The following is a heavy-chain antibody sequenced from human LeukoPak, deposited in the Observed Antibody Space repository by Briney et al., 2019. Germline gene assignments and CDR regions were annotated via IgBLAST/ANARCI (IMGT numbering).Heavy chain of an antibody. CDR3: AKARIPSGNGYYSN. Sequence: GGSLSLSCAPSGFTFSSYAMAWVRQAPGKGLEWVSDLSGDGGRTYYAESVKGRFTISRDNSKNTLYLQMNSLRAEDTAVYYCAKARIPSGNGYYSNWGPGTLVTVSS. CDR2: LSGDGGRT. CDR1: GFTFSSYA. V-gene: IGHV3-23*01. J-gene: IGHJ4*01. D-gene: IGHD3-22*01.